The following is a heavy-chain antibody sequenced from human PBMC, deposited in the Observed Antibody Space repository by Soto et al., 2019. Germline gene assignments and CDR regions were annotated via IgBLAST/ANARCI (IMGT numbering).Heavy chain of an antibody. CDR2: IYWDDDK. V-gene: IGHV2-5*02. J-gene: IGHJ1*01. CDR3: AHVTDYYIGFQH. D-gene: IGHD3-22*01. Sequence: QITLKESGPTLVKPTQTLTLTCTFSGFSLSTSGVGVGWIRQPPGKALEWLALIYWDDDKRYSPPLKSRLTITKDTSKNQVVLTMTNMDPVDTATYYCAHVTDYYIGFQHWGQGTLVTVSS. CDR1: GFSLSTSGVG.